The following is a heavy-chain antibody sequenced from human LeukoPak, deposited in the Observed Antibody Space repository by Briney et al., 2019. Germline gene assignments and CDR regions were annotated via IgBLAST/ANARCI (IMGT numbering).Heavy chain of an antibody. Sequence: ASVKLSCKASGYTFNIYDISWVRQAPGQGIEWMAWISTYNGNTNYAQKVQGRATMTTDTSTSTAYMELRSLTSDDTAVYYCARVLRYDFWSAYYFDYWGQGTLVTVSS. CDR2: ISTYNGNT. J-gene: IGHJ4*02. CDR3: ARVLRYDFWSAYYFDY. V-gene: IGHV1-18*04. D-gene: IGHD3-3*01. CDR1: GYTFNIYD.